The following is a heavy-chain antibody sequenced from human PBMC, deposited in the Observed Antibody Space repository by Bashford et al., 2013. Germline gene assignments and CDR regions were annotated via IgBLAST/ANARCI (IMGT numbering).Heavy chain of an antibody. CDR3: ARDSTDYDSSGYYYIFDF. D-gene: IGHD3-22*01. V-gene: IGHV3-74*01. CDR2: INSDGSST. CDR1: GFIFSSYW. J-gene: IGHJ4*02. Sequence: GSLRLSCAASGFIFSSYWMHWVRQAPGKGLVWVSRINSDGSSTSYADSVKGRFTISRDNAKNTLYLQMNSLRAEDMAVYYCARDSTDYDSSGYYYIFDFWGQGTLVTVSS.